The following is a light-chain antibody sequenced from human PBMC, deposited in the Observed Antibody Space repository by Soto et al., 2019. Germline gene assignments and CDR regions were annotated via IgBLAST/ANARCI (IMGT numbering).Light chain of an antibody. CDR3: QHYNNLQLN. Sequence: EIVMTQSPATLSVSPGEGATLSCRASQSVRSDLAWYQHKPGLAPRLLIYGVSTRATGIPVRFSGSGSGTEFTLSISSLQSEDSEIYYCQHYNNLQLNFGRRTKVDI. J-gene: IGKJ4*01. V-gene: IGKV3-15*01. CDR2: GVS. CDR1: QSVRSD.